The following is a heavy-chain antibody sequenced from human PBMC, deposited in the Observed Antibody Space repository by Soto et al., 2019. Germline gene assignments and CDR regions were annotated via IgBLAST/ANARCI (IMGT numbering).Heavy chain of an antibody. J-gene: IGHJ4*02. CDR3: TTAYYYDSSGPWFDY. CDR1: GFTFSNAW. Sequence: GSLRLSCAASGFTFSNAWMNWVRQAPGKGLEWVGRIKSKTDGGTTDYAAPVKGRFTISRDDSKNTLYLQMNSLKTEDTAVYYCTTAYYYDSSGPWFDYWGQGTLVTVSS. CDR2: IKSKTDGGTT. D-gene: IGHD3-22*01. V-gene: IGHV3-15*07.